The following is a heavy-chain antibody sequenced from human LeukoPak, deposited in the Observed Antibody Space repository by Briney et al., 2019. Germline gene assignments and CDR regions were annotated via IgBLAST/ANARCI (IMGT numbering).Heavy chain of an antibody. CDR3: ARDPVRDTAMVTGLDY. V-gene: IGHV1-24*01. Sequence: ASVKLSCKVSGYTLTELSMHWVRQAPGKGLEWMGGFDPEDGETIYAQKFQGRVTMTEDTSTDTVYMELSSLRSEDTAVYYCARDPVRDTAMVTGLDYWGQGTLVTVSS. CDR1: GYTLTELS. D-gene: IGHD5-18*01. J-gene: IGHJ4*02. CDR2: FDPEDGET.